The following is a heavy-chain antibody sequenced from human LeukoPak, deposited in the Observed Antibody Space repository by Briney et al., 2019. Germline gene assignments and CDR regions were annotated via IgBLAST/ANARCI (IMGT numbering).Heavy chain of an antibody. CDR3: ARASSGYLTFFDY. Sequence: PSETLSLTCSVSGGSISSSSSYWGWIRQPPGKGLEWIGSIYYSGSSFDNPALKSRVTISVDTSKNQFSLKLSSVTAADTAVYYCARASSGYLTFFDYWGQGTLVTVSS. D-gene: IGHD3-22*01. V-gene: IGHV4-39*01. CDR2: IYYSGSS. J-gene: IGHJ4*02. CDR1: GGSISSSSSY.